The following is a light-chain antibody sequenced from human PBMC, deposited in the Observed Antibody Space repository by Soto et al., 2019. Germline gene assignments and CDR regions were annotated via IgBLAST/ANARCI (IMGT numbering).Light chain of an antibody. J-gene: IGKJ1*01. Sequence: DIQMTQSPSTVSASVGDRVTIACRASQSISGWLAWYQQKPGKAPKLLIYKASSLKSGVPSRFSGSGSGTEFTLTISSLQPDDFATYYCQQYNSSPWTFGQGTKVDIK. V-gene: IGKV1-5*03. CDR3: QQYNSSPWT. CDR2: KAS. CDR1: QSISGW.